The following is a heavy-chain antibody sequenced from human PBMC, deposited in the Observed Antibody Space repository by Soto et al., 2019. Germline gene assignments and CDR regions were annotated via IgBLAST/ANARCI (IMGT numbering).Heavy chain of an antibody. Sequence: SVKVSCKASGGTFSSYAISWVRQAPGQGLEWMGGIIPIFGTANYAQKFQGRVTITADESTSTAYMELSSLRSEDTAVYYCARDLYCSGGSCPAPATHYGMDVWGQGTTVTVSS. V-gene: IGHV1-69*13. D-gene: IGHD2-15*01. CDR3: ARDLYCSGGSCPAPATHYGMDV. CDR1: GGTFSSYA. CDR2: IIPIFGTA. J-gene: IGHJ6*02.